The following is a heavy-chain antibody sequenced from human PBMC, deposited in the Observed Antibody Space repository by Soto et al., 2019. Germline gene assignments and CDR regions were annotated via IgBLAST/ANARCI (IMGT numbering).Heavy chain of an antibody. D-gene: IGHD1-20*01. Sequence: SETLSLTCTVSGGSISSYYWSWIRQPPGKGLEWIGYIYYSGITNYNPSLKSRVTISVDTSKNQFSLKLSSVTAADTAVYYCARYKSNYYYGIDVWGQGTTVTVSS. V-gene: IGHV4-59*01. CDR2: IYYSGIT. CDR3: ARYKSNYYYGIDV. J-gene: IGHJ6*02. CDR1: GGSISSYY.